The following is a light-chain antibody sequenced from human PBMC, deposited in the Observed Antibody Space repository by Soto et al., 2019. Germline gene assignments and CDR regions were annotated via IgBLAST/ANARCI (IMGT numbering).Light chain of an antibody. Sequence: QRTQYPSTLSASVGDRVTITCRASQSISRWFAWYQQKPGKAPKALIYDASTLRSGVPSRFSGGGSGTEFTLTISSLQPADFATYYYQQSYSTPPQTFGQGAKVDIK. CDR1: QSISRW. CDR3: QQSYSTPPQT. CDR2: DAS. V-gene: IGKV1-5*01. J-gene: IGKJ1*01.